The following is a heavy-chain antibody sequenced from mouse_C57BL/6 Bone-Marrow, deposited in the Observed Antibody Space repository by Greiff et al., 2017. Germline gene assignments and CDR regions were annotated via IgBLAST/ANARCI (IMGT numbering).Heavy chain of an antibody. CDR2: IYPGSGST. J-gene: IGHJ1*03. CDR1: GYTFTSYW. V-gene: IGHV1-55*01. Sequence: VQLQQPGAELVKPGASVKMSCKASGYTFTSYWITWVKQRPGQGLGWIGDIYPGSGSTNYNEKFKSKATLTVDTSSSTACMQLSSLTSEDSAVYYCARPYYSNYWYFDVWGTGTTVTVSS. D-gene: IGHD2-5*01. CDR3: ARPYYSNYWYFDV.